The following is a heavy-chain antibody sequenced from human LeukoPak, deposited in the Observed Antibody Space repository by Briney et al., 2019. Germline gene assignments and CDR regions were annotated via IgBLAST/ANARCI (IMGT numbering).Heavy chain of an antibody. CDR1: GFTFSSYA. CDR3: AKEVTYSSGWPNWFDP. V-gene: IGHV3-23*01. Sequence: GGSLRLSCAASGFTFSSYAMSWVRQAPGKGLEWVSAISGSGGSTYYADSVKGRFTISRDNSKNTLYLQMNSLRAEDTAVYYCAKEVTYSSGWPNWFDPWGQGTLVTVSS. CDR2: ISGSGGST. J-gene: IGHJ5*02. D-gene: IGHD6-19*01.